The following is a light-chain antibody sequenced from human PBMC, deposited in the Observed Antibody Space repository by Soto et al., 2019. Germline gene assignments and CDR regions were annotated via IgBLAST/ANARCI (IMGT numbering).Light chain of an antibody. CDR1: QSISNS. J-gene: IGKJ5*01. CDR2: TAS. CDR3: QQTYSSCIT. Sequence: IQMTQSPSSLSASVGDRVTITRRASQSISNSLNWYQQKSGKAPKLLISTASTLETGVPSRFSGSGSETDFTLTISPLQPEDFATYYCQQTYSSCITFGQGTRLEIK. V-gene: IGKV1-39*01.